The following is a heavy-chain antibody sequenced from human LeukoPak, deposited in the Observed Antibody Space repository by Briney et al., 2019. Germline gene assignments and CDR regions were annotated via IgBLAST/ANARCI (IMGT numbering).Heavy chain of an antibody. D-gene: IGHD5-12*01. J-gene: IGHJ4*02. CDR1: GFTFSSYE. CDR3: ARGKWLRFYYFDY. CDR2: ISSSGSTI. Sequence: GGSLRLSCAASGFTFSSYEMNWVRQAPGKGLEWVSYISSSGSTIYYADSVKGRFTISRDNAKNSLYLQMNSLRDEDTAVYYCARGKWLRFYYFDYWGQGTLVTVSS. V-gene: IGHV3-48*03.